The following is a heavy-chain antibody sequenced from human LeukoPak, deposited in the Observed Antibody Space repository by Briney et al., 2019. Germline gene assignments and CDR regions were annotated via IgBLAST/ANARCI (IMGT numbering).Heavy chain of an antibody. D-gene: IGHD2-21*01. CDR3: AKDFRIGYSAHFDY. CDR2: IYAGGST. V-gene: IGHV3-23*03. J-gene: IGHJ4*02. Sequence: GGSLRLSCAASGFTFSSYAMSWVRQAPGKGLEWVSLIYAGGSTYYADSVKGRFTISRDNSKNTLYLQMDSLRGEDTAVYYCAKDFRIGYSAHFDYWGQGALVTVSS. CDR1: GFTFSSYA.